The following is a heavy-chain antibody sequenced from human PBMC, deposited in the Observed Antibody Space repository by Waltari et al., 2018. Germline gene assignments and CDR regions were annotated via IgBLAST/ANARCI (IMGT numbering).Heavy chain of an antibody. CDR2: IYYSGST. J-gene: IGHJ4*02. Sequence: QVQLQESGPGLVKPSQTLSLTCTVSGGSISSGGYYWRWIRQHPGKGLEWIGYIYYSGSTYYNPSLKSRVTISVDTSKNQFSLKLSSVTAADTAVYYCARGSSYGRYFDYWGQGTLVTVSS. V-gene: IGHV4-31*03. CDR1: GGSISSGGYY. CDR3: ARGSSYGRYFDY. D-gene: IGHD5-18*01.